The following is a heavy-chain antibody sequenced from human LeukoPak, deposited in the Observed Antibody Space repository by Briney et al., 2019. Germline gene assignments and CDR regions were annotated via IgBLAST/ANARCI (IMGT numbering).Heavy chain of an antibody. V-gene: IGHV4-34*01. CDR1: GGSFSGYY. J-gene: IGHJ5*02. D-gene: IGHD2-2*02. CDR3: ASRYDCSSTSCYTNSNNWFDP. Sequence: SETLSLTCAVYGGSFSGYYWSWIRQPPGKGLEWIGEINHSGSTNYNPSLKSRVTISVDTSKYQFSLKLSSVTAADTAVYYCASRYDCSSTSCYTNSNNWFDPWGQGTLVTVSS. CDR2: INHSGST.